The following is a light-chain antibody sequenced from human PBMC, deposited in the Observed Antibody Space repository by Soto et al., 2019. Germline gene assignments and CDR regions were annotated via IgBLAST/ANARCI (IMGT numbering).Light chain of an antibody. Sequence: IQMTQSPSSLSASVGDSVTVTCRASQSINIYLNWYQQKPGKAPTLLIYGASSLQSVVPSRFTGGGSRTDFTLPISSLQPEEFSTYYCQQSYRSPYTFGQGTKLEIK. CDR1: QSINIY. J-gene: IGKJ2*01. CDR2: GAS. V-gene: IGKV1-39*01. CDR3: QQSYRSPYT.